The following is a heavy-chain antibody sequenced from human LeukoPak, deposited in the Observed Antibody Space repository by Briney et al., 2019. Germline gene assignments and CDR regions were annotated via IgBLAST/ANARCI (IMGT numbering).Heavy chain of an antibody. CDR2: INHSGST. CDR3: ARARGYSYGYPAYYHYYYYYMDV. D-gene: IGHD5-18*01. CDR1: GGSFSGYY. Sequence: PSETLSLTCAVYGGSFSGYYWSWIRQPPGKGLEWIGEINHSGSTNYNPSLKSRVTISVDTSKSQFSLKLSSVTAADTAVYYCARARGYSYGYPAYYHYYYYYMDVWGKGTTVTVSS. V-gene: IGHV4-34*01. J-gene: IGHJ6*03.